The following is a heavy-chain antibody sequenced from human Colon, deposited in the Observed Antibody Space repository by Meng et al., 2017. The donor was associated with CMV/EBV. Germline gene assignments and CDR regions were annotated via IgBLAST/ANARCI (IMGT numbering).Heavy chain of an antibody. V-gene: IGHV3-43*01. CDR2: ITWDGRTA. CDR3: TKDHVRGVLARWFDS. Sequence: GESLKISCAASGFIFNDYTMHWVRQAPGKGLEWVSLITWDGRTAYYGDSVKGRFTVSRDNIRKSLYLQMNSLRTEDTALYYCTKDHVRGVLARWFDSWGQGTLVTVSS. CDR1: GFIFNDYT. J-gene: IGHJ5*01. D-gene: IGHD4/OR15-4a*01.